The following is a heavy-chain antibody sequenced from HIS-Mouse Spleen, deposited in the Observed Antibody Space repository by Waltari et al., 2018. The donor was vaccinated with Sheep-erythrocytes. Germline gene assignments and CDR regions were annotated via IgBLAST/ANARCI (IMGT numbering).Heavy chain of an antibody. Sequence: EVQLVESGGGLVKPGGSLRLSCAASGFTFSSYSMNWGRQAPVKGVEWVLSISSSSSYRYYADSVKGRFTIPRDNAKNSLYLQRNSLRAEDTAVYYCARVASGATFDYWGQGTLVTVSS. CDR2: ISSSSSYR. V-gene: IGHV3-21*01. CDR3: ARVASGATFDY. D-gene: IGHD1-26*01. CDR1: GFTFSSYS. J-gene: IGHJ4*02.